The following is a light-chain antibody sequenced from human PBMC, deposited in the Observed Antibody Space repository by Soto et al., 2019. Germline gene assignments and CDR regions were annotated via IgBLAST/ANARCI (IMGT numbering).Light chain of an antibody. J-gene: IGKJ2*01. CDR2: DAS. Sequence: EIVMTQSPATLSVSPGERATLSCRASQSVSSDLAWYQQKPGQAPRLLIYDASTRATGIPARFSGSGSGTEFTLTIGSLQSEDFAVYYCQQYKLWYTFAQGTKLEIK. V-gene: IGKV3-15*01. CDR1: QSVSSD. CDR3: QQYKLWYT.